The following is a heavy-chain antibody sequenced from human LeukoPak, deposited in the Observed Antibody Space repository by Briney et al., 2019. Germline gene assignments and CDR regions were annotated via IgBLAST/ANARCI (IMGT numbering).Heavy chain of an antibody. CDR1: GFTFSNYA. D-gene: IGHD3-10*01. V-gene: IGHV3-23*01. CDR3: ARDYKDGGSGSDYIGGPVDY. Sequence: QPGGSLRLSCAASGFTFSNYAMTWVRQAPGKGPEWVSCISGDAGGTYYADSVKGRFTISRDNSKNTLYLQMNSLRAEDTAIYYCARDYKDGGSGSDYIGGPVDYWGQGTRVTVSA. J-gene: IGHJ4*02. CDR2: ISGDAGGT.